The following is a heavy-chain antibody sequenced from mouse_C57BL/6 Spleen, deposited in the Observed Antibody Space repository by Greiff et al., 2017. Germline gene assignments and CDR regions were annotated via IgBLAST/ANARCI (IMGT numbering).Heavy chain of an antibody. Sequence: QVQLQQSGAELAKPGASVKLSCKASGYTFTSYWMHWVKQRPGQGLEWIGYINPSSGYTKYNQKFTDKATLTADKSSSTAYRQLGSLTDEDSAGDYCARGEGIFDYGNYLDYWGQGTTLTGSS. CDR3: ARGEGIFDYGNYLDY. D-gene: IGHD2-1*01. J-gene: IGHJ2*01. CDR1: GYTFTSYW. V-gene: IGHV1-7*01. CDR2: INPSSGYT.